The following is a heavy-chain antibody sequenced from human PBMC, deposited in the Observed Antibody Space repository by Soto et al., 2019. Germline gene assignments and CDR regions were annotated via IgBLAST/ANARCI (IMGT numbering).Heavy chain of an antibody. CDR3: ARVGPWVPYYYDSSPYTFENWFDP. V-gene: IGHV4-31*03. Sequence: LSLTCTVSGGSISSGGYYWSWIRQHPGKGLEWIGYIYHGGSTYYNPSLNSRVTLSIDMTNNHVSLILNSVTAADTAVYYCARVGPWVPYYYDSSPYTFENWFDPWGQGTLVTVSS. CDR1: GGSISSGGYY. J-gene: IGHJ5*02. CDR2: IYHGGST. D-gene: IGHD3-22*01.